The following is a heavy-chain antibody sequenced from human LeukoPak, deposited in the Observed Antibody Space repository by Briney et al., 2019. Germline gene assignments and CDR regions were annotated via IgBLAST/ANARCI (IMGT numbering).Heavy chain of an antibody. CDR3: ATSGTSASSPGYYYYMDV. D-gene: IGHD6-6*01. CDR1: GYTFSGYY. CDR2: IHPDSAAT. J-gene: IGHJ6*03. V-gene: IGHV1-2*02. Sequence: ASVKVSCKASGYTFSGYYLHWVRQAPGRGLEWMGWIHPDSAATNYAQKFQGRVTMTRDTSISTAYMELSRLRSDDTAVYFCATSGTSASSPGYYYYMDVWGKGTTVTVSS.